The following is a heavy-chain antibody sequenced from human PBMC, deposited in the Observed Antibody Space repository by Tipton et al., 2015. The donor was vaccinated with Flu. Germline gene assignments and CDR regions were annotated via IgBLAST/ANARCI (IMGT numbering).Heavy chain of an antibody. CDR1: GYSISSGYY. CDR2: IHYSGST. V-gene: IGHV4-38-2*01. Sequence: PGLVKPSQTLSLTCAVSGYSISSGYYWGWIRQPPGKGLEWIGNIHYSGSTFYKSALKSRVTISVDTSKNQFSLKVSSVTAADTAVYYCASHPPPRISVPAPIDNWGQGTLVTVSS. J-gene: IGHJ4*02. CDR3: ASHPPPRISVPAPIDN. D-gene: IGHD6-19*01.